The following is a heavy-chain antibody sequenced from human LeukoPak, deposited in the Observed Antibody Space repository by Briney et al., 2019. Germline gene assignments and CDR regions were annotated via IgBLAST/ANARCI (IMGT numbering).Heavy chain of an antibody. CDR3: AKGISISWRSFNY. V-gene: IGHV3-23*01. CDR1: GFTFSSYA. J-gene: IGHJ4*02. CDR2: IGDSGGAT. D-gene: IGHD6-13*01. Sequence: GGSLRLSCAASGFTFSSYAMSWVRQAPGKGLEWVSGIGDSGGATYYADSVRGRFTISRDNSKNTLYLEMNSLRAEDTAVYFCAKGISISWRSFNYWGQGALVTVSS.